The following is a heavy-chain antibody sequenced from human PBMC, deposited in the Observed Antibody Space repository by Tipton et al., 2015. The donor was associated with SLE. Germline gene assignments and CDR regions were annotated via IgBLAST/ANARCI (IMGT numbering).Heavy chain of an antibody. J-gene: IGHJ4*02. D-gene: IGHD3-16*01. V-gene: IGHV3-48*03. Sequence: SLRLSCAASGFTFSSYEMNWVRHAPGKGLEWVLYISSSGSIISYADSVKGRFTISRDNAKNSLYLQMNSLRAEDTAVYYCALSKGDQRLGVVDYWGQGTLVTVSP. CDR2: ISSSGSII. CDR1: GFTFSSYE. CDR3: ALSKGDQRLGVVDY.